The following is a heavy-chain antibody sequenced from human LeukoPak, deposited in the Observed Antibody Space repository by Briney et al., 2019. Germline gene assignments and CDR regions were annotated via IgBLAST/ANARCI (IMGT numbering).Heavy chain of an antibody. CDR2: LRVGGGST. Sequence: PGGSLSLPGAASGFPFNTYAMPGARQPPGKGLGGASVLRVGGGSTYYADSVKGRFTISRDNSRNTLYLQMNSLRAEDTAAYYCAKGHYPDAYCAGDCYYSHWGQGSLVTVSS. V-gene: IGHV3-23*01. J-gene: IGHJ4*02. CDR3: AKGHYPDAYCAGDCYYSH. CDR1: GFPFNTYA. D-gene: IGHD2-21*02.